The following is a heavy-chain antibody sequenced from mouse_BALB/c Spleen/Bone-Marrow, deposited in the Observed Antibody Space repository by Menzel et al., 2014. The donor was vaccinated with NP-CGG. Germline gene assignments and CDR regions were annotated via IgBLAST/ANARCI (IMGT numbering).Heavy chain of an antibody. J-gene: IGHJ2*01. CDR1: GYVFSTYW. V-gene: IGHV1-80*01. CDR2: IYPGDGDT. D-gene: IGHD1-1*01. Sequence: QVQLQQSGAELVRHGSSVKFSCKASGYVFSTYWMHWVKQRPGQGLEWIGQIYPGDGDTNYNGKFKTKATLTADKSSSTAYMQLSSLTPEDSAVFFCARGDINYSPREYFDFWGQGTTLTVSS. CDR3: ARGDINYSPREYFDF.